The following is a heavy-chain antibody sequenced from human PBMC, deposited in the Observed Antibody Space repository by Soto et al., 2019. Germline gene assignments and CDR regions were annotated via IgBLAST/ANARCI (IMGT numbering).Heavy chain of an antibody. Sequence: ASVKVSCKASGYTFTSYGISWVRQAPGQGLEWMGWISAYNGNTNYAQKLQGRVTMTTDTSTSTAYMELRSLRSDDTAVYYCARVVPAVLVVVTAPDFDYWAQGTLVTVSS. V-gene: IGHV1-18*01. CDR1: GYTFTSYG. D-gene: IGHD2-21*02. CDR2: ISAYNGNT. J-gene: IGHJ4*02. CDR3: ARVVPAVLVVVTAPDFDY.